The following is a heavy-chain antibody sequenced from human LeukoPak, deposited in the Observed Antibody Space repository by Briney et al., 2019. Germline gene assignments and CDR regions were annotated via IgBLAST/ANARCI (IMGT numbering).Heavy chain of an antibody. Sequence: GASVKVSCTASGYTFTSYYMHWVRQAPGQGLEWMGIINPSGGSTSYAQKFQGRVTMTRDTSTSTVYMELSSLRSEDTAVYYRARDLEAVAGTVGEGYWGQGTLVTVSS. CDR1: GYTFTSYY. V-gene: IGHV1-46*01. CDR3: ARDLEAVAGTVGEGY. CDR2: INPSGGST. J-gene: IGHJ4*02. D-gene: IGHD6-19*01.